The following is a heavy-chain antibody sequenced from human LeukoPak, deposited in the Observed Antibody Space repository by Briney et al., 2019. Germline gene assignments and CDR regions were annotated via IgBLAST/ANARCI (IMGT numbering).Heavy chain of an antibody. V-gene: IGHV4-34*01. CDR1: GGSFSGYY. Sequence: SETLSLTCAVYGGSFSGYYWSWIRQPPGKGLEWLGEINHSGSTNYNPSLKSRVTISVDTSKNQFLLKLSSVTAADTAVYYCARARGGSGSYSYYYYYYYMDVWGKGTTVTISS. CDR3: ARARGGSGSYSYYYYYYYMDV. J-gene: IGHJ6*03. D-gene: IGHD3-10*01. CDR2: INHSGST.